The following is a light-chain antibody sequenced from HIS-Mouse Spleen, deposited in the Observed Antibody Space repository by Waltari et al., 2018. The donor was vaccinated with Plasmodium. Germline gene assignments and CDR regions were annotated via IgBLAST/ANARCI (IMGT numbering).Light chain of an antibody. Sequence: QSALTQPASVSGSPGQSLTIPSTVTTRDVGGYNYLSWYQQHPGKAPKLMIYDVSNRPSGVSNRFSGSKSGNTASLTISGLQAEDEADYYCSSYTSSSTLVFGTGTKVTVL. CDR3: SSYTSSSTLV. CDR2: DVS. J-gene: IGLJ1*01. CDR1: TRDVGGYNY. V-gene: IGLV2-14*03.